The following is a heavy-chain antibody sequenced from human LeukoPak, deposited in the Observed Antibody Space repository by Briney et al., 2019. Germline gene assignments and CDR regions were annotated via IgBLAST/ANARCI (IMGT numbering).Heavy chain of an antibody. CDR3: ARDTPYYDILTGYYREANYYYGMDV. J-gene: IGHJ6*04. D-gene: IGHD3-9*01. Sequence: SETLSLTCTVSGGSISSYYWSWIRQPPGKGLEWIGYIYYSGSTNYNPPLKSRVTISVDTSKNQFSLKLSSVTAADTAVYYCARDTPYYDILTGYYREANYYYGMDVWGKGTTVTVSS. CDR1: GGSISSYY. V-gene: IGHV4-59*01. CDR2: IYYSGST.